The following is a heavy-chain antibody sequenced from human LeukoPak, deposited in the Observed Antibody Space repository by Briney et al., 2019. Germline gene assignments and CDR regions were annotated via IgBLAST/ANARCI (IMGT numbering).Heavy chain of an antibody. J-gene: IGHJ4*02. CDR3: ARGPSLFDY. CDR2: INHSGST. Sequence: NTSETLSLTCAVYGGSFSGYYWSWIRQPPGKGLEWIGEINHSGSTNYNPSLKSRVTISVDTSKNQFSLKLSSVTAADTAVYYCARGPSLFDYWGQGTLVTVSS. V-gene: IGHV4-34*01. CDR1: GGSFSGYY.